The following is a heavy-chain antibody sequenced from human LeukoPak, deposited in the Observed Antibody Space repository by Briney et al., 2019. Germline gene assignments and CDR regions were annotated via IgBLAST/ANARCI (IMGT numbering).Heavy chain of an antibody. CDR3: ARLRGYDYFDY. J-gene: IGHJ4*02. D-gene: IGHD5-12*01. CDR1: GFTFSSYW. CDR2: IKQDGSEK. Sequence: GGPLRLSCAASGFTFSSYWMSWVRQAPGKGLEWVANIKQDGSEKYYVNSVKGRFTISRDNAKNSLYLQMNGLRAEDTAVYYCARLRGYDYFDYWGQGTLVTVSS. V-gene: IGHV3-7*01.